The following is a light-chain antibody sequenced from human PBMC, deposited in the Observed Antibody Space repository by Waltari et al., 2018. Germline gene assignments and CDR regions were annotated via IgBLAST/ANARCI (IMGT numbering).Light chain of an antibody. CDR2: VNSDGSH. Sequence: QLVLTQSPSASASLGASVKLTCTLSSGHSSNILAWHQQQPEKGPRYLMKVNSDGSHSKGDGIPDRFSGSSSGAERYLTISSLQSEDEADYYCQTGGHGTWVFGGGTKLTVL. J-gene: IGLJ3*02. CDR3: QTGGHGTWV. CDR1: SGHSSNI. V-gene: IGLV4-69*01.